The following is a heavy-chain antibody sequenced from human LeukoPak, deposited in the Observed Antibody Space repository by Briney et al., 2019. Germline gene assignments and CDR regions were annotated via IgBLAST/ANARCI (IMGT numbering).Heavy chain of an antibody. J-gene: IGHJ4*02. Sequence: GGSLRLSCAASGFTFSSYSMKWVRQAPGKGLEWVSCISSSSSDMYYADSVKGRFTISRDNAKNSLYLEMNSLRAEDTAVYYCVRDAFGFDYWGQGTLVTVSS. V-gene: IGHV3-21*01. CDR1: GFTFSSYS. CDR3: VRDAFGFDY. D-gene: IGHD3-10*01. CDR2: ISSSSSDM.